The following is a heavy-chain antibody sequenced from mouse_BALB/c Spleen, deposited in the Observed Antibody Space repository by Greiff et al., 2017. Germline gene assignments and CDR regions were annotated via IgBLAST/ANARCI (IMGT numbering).Heavy chain of an antibody. J-gene: IGHJ2*01. CDR3: ARGLLRDY. V-gene: IGHV14-3*02. CDR1: GFNIKDTY. Sequence: VQLKESGAELVKPGASVKLSCTASGFNIKDTYMHWVKQRPEQGLEWIGRIDPANGNTKYDPKFQGKATITADTSSNTAYLQLSSLTSEDTAVYYCARGLLRDYWGQGTTLTVSS. D-gene: IGHD2-3*01. CDR2: IDPANGNT.